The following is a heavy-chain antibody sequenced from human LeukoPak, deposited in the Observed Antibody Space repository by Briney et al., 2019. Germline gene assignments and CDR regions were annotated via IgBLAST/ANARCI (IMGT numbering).Heavy chain of an antibody. CDR2: IYYSGST. CDR3: AREGGPYRPLDY. Sequence: PSETLSLTYTVSGGTISSYYWSWIRQPPGKGLEWIGYIYYSGSTNYNPSLKSRVTISVDTSKNQFSLKLSSVTAADTAVYYCAREGGPYRPLDYSGQGTLVTVAS. CDR1: GGTISSYY. J-gene: IGHJ4*02. V-gene: IGHV4-59*12.